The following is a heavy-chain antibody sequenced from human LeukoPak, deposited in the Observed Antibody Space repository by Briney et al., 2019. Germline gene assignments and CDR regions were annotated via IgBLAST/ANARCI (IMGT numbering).Heavy chain of an antibody. Sequence: GASVNVSCKASGYTFTGYYMHWVRQAPRQGLEWMGRINPNSGGTNYAQKFQGRVTMTRDTSISTAYMELSRLRSDDTAVYYCARDMGEVVGATLDYWGQGTLVTVSS. V-gene: IGHV1-2*06. CDR3: ARDMGEVVGATLDY. CDR2: INPNSGGT. J-gene: IGHJ4*02. D-gene: IGHD1-26*01. CDR1: GYTFTGYY.